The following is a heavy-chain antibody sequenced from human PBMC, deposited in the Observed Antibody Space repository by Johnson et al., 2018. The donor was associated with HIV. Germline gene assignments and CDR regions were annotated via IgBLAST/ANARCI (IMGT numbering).Heavy chain of an antibody. CDR1: GFTFSSYW. CDR3: PRETNSAMAGDAFDI. J-gene: IGHJ3*02. Sequence: VQLVESGGGLVQPGGSLRLSCAASGFTFSSYWMSWVRQPPGKGLEWVSSISATGITLYYADSVKGRFTISTDNAKNTLYLQMNSLRAEDTAVYYCPRETNSAMAGDAFDIWGQGTMVTVSS. D-gene: IGHD5-18*01. V-gene: IGHV3-48*04. CDR2: ISATGITL.